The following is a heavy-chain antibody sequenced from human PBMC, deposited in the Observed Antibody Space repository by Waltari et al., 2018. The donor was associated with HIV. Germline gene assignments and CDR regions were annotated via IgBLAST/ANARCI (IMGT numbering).Heavy chain of an antibody. V-gene: IGHV3-30*18. Sequence: QVQLAESGGGVVQPGRSLKLSWAASGFARGGFVMHWVRQAPGKGLGWVALISFDGKKEYYSDSVKGRFTISRDNSGSRLFLQMNNLRPEDTGVYFCAKDLSYGTDWPYFDKRGQGTLVTVSS. CDR2: ISFDGKKE. J-gene: IGHJ4*02. CDR1: GFARGGFV. D-gene: IGHD2-8*02. CDR3: AKDLSYGTDWPYFDK.